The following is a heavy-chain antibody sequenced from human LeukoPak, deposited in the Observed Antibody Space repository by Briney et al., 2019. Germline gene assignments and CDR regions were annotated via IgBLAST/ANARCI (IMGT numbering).Heavy chain of an antibody. CDR1: GDSVSSNSVA. Sequence: SQTLSLTCDISGDSVSSNSVAWNWIRQSPSRGLEWLGRTYYRSKWYNDYAASVKSRITINADTSKNQFSLQLNSVTPEDTAVYYCARGQMNALDYWGQGTLVTVSS. J-gene: IGHJ4*02. CDR2: TYYRSKWYN. CDR3: ARGQMNALDY. D-gene: IGHD1-1*01. V-gene: IGHV6-1*01.